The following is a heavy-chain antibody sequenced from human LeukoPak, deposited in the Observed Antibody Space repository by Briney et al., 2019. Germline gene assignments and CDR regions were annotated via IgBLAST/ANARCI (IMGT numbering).Heavy chain of an antibody. CDR3: ARHAGQWPAFHGFDI. Sequence: SETLSLTCTVSGGSVNSASYYWTWIRQPAGKGLEWIGRIYSSGITNYNPSLKSRVTISVDTSKNQFSLNLSSVTAADTAVYYCARHAGQWPAFHGFDIWGQGTMVTVSS. CDR1: GGSVNSASYY. CDR2: IYSSGIT. V-gene: IGHV4-61*02. J-gene: IGHJ3*02. D-gene: IGHD6-19*01.